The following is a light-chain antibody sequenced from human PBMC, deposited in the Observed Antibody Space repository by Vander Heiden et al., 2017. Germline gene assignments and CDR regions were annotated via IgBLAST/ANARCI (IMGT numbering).Light chain of an antibody. CDR1: QSISSY. J-gene: IGKJ2*01. CDR3: QQVDTTTRYT. Sequence: DIQMTQSPSSLSASVGDRVTITCRASQSISSYLNWYQQKPGKAPKLLIYAASSLQIGVPSRFSGSGSGPDFTLTISSLQPEDFAAYYCQQVDTTTRYTFGQGTKLEIK. CDR2: AAS. V-gene: IGKV1-39*01.